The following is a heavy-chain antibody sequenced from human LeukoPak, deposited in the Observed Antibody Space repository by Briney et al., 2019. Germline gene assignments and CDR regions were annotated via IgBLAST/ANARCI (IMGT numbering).Heavy chain of an antibody. Sequence: SETLSLTCTVSGGSISSYYWSWIRQPPGKGLEWIGYIYYSGSTNYNPSLKSRVTISVDTSKNQFSLKLSSVTAADTAVYYCARGSYMVRGVMGFDPWGQGTLATVSS. CDR1: GGSISSYY. D-gene: IGHD3-10*01. J-gene: IGHJ5*02. V-gene: IGHV4-59*01. CDR3: ARGSYMVRGVMGFDP. CDR2: IYYSGST.